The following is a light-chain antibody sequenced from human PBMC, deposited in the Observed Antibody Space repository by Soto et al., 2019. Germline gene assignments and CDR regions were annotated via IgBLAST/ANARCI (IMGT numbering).Light chain of an antibody. Sequence: EIVLTQSPGTLSLSPGERATLSCRASQSVSSNNLAWYQQRPGQAPRAIIYGASTRATGIPERFSGSGSGTDFTLTISRLEPEDFAMYYCQQYGRSPFTFGPGTKVDIK. CDR1: QSVSSNN. V-gene: IGKV3-20*01. CDR3: QQYGRSPFT. J-gene: IGKJ3*01. CDR2: GAS.